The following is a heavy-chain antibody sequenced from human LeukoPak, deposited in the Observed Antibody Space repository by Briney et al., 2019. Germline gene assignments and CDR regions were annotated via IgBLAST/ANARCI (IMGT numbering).Heavy chain of an antibody. J-gene: IGHJ4*02. V-gene: IGHV1-8*01. CDR1: GYTFTSYD. D-gene: IGHD3-16*02. CDR3: ARGRNYDYVWGSYRLYYFDY. CDR2: MNPNSGNT. Sequence: GASVKVSCKASGYTFTSYDINWVRQATGQGLEWMGWMNPNSGNTGYAQKLQGRVTMTRNTSISTAYMELSSLRSEDTAVYYCARGRNYDYVWGSYRLYYFDYWGQGTLVTVSS.